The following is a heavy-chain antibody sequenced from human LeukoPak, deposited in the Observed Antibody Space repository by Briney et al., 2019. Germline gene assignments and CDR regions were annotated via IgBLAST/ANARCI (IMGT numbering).Heavy chain of an antibody. D-gene: IGHD2-2*01. Sequence: PSETLSLTCTVSGGSISSYYWSWIRQPPGKGLEWIGYIYYSGSTNYNPSLKSRVTMSVDTSKKQFSLKLSSVTAADTAVYYCARSYGVVVPAAYDYWGQGTLVTVSS. V-gene: IGHV4-59*12. CDR2: IYYSGST. CDR3: ARSYGVVVPAAYDY. J-gene: IGHJ4*02. CDR1: GGSISSYY.